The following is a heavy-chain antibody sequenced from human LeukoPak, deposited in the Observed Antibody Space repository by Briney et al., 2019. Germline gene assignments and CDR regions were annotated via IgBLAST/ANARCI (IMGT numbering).Heavy chain of an antibody. J-gene: IGHJ4*02. CDR1: GLTFSSYS. V-gene: IGHV3-21*01. CDR3: ARDPSYYYGSGGAPDY. CDR2: ISSSSSYT. Sequence: GGSLRLSCAASGLTFSSYSMNWVRQAPGKGLEWVSSISSSSSYTYYADSVKGRFTISRDNAKNSLYLQMNSLRAEDTAVYYCARDPSYYYGSGGAPDYWGQGTLVTVSS. D-gene: IGHD3-10*01.